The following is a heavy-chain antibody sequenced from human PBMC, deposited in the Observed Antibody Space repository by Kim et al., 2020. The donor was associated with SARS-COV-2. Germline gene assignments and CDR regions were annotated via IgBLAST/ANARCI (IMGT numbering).Heavy chain of an antibody. CDR3: ARDHGSIRWFYY. Sequence: SETLSLSCTVSGDSFSSSNYYWGWIRQPPGKGLEWIGSISYSTNTYYNPSLKSRVTISVDTSKKQISLKLSSVTAADTAVYYCARDHGSIRWFYYWGQGTLVTVSS. D-gene: IGHD2-2*01. V-gene: IGHV4-39*01. J-gene: IGHJ4*02. CDR2: ISYSTNT. CDR1: GDSFSSSNYY.